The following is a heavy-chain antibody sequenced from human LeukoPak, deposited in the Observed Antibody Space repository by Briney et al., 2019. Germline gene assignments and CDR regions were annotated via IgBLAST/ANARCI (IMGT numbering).Heavy chain of an antibody. CDR2: ISYDGSNK. CDR3: ARDQGITMIVVVLDY. Sequence: PGGSLRLSCAASGFTFSSYAMHWVRQAPGGGLEWVAVISYDGSNKYYADSVKGRFTISRDNSKNTLYLQMNSLRAEDTAVYYCARDQGITMIVVVLDYWGQGTLVTVSS. J-gene: IGHJ4*02. D-gene: IGHD3-22*01. CDR1: GFTFSSYA. V-gene: IGHV3-30-3*01.